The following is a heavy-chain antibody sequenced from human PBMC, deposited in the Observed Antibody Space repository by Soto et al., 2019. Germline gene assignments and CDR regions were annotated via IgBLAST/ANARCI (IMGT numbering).Heavy chain of an antibody. CDR3: ARALIFGVVFDY. CDR2: IYYSGST. CDR1: GGSISSGDYY. Sequence: SETLSLTCTVSGGSISSGDYYWSWIRQPPGKGLEWIGYIYYSGSTYYNPSLKSRVTISVDTSKNQFSLKLSSVTAADTAVYYCARALIFGVVFDYWGQGTLVTSPQ. V-gene: IGHV4-30-4*01. D-gene: IGHD3-3*01. J-gene: IGHJ4*02.